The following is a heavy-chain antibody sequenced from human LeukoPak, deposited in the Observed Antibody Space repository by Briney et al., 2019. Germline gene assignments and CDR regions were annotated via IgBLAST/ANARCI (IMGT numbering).Heavy chain of an antibody. CDR1: GFTFSSYS. D-gene: IGHD1-26*01. Sequence: GGSLRLSCAASGFTFSSYSMNWVRQAPGKGLEWVSYISSSSSTIYYADSVKGRFTISRDNAKNSLYLQMTSLRDEDTAVYYCARDQLRDSGSYYGLAWGQGTLVTVSS. CDR3: ARDQLRDSGSYYGLA. V-gene: IGHV3-48*02. J-gene: IGHJ4*02. CDR2: ISSSSSTI.